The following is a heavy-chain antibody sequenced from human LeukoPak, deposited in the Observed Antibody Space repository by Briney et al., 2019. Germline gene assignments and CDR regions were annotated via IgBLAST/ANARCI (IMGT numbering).Heavy chain of an antibody. J-gene: IGHJ6*01. CDR2: IIPIFGTA. CDR3: ARYEGITMVRGVPYGMDV. V-gene: IGHV1-69*13. Sequence: GVSVKPSLTASGGTFSSYAIRWVRQSPGQGLEWMGGIIPIFGTANYAQKFQGRVTITADESTSTAYMELSSLRSEDTAVYYCARYEGITMVRGVPYGMDVSGPRATVTVSS. D-gene: IGHD3-10*01. CDR1: GGTFSSYA.